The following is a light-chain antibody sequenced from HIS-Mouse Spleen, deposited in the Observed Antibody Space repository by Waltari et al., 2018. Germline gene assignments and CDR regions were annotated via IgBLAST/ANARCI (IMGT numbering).Light chain of an antibody. CDR2: EVS. CDR1: SSDVGGDNY. CDR3: SSYAGSNNSLYV. V-gene: IGLV2-8*01. Sequence: QSALTQPPSASGSPGQSVTISCTGTSSDVGGDNYVPWYQQHPGKAPKLMIYEVSKRPSGVPDRFSGSKSGNTASLTVSGLQAEDEADYYCSSYAGSNNSLYVFGTGTKVTVL. J-gene: IGLJ1*01.